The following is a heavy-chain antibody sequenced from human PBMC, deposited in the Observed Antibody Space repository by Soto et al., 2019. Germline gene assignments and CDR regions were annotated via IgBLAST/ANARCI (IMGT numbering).Heavy chain of an antibody. J-gene: IGHJ6*02. CDR2: ISSSSSTI. CDR1: GITLSSHS. V-gene: IGHV3-48*01. D-gene: IGHD2-21*01. Sequence: GGSLRLSCVASGITLSSHSMNWVRQAPGKGLEWVSYISSSSSTIYYADSVKGRFTISRDNAKNSLYLQMNSLRAEDTAVYYCAARGDNGYYYYGMDVWGQGTTVTVSS. CDR3: AARGDNGYYYYGMDV.